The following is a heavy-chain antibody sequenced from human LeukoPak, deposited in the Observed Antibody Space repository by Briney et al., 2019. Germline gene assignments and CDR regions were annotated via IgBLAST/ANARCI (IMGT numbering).Heavy chain of an antibody. CDR2: ISGSGGST. J-gene: IGHJ4*02. D-gene: IGHD6-19*01. CDR3: AKGESIAVAGAFDY. CDR1: GFTFSSYA. V-gene: IGHV3-23*01. Sequence: GGSLRLSCTASGFTFSSYAMSWVRQAPGKGLEWVSAISGSGGSTYYADSVKGRFTISRDNSKNTLYLQMNSLRAEDTAVYYCAKGESIAVAGAFDYWGQGTLVTVSS.